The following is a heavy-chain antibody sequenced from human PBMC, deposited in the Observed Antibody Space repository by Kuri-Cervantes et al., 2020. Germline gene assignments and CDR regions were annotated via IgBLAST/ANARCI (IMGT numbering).Heavy chain of an antibody. CDR1: GFTFSSYA. Sequence: GESLKISCTASGFTFSSYAMHWVRQAPGKGLEWVAVIWYDGSNKYYADSVKGRFTISRDNSKNTLYLQMNSLRAEDTAVYYCAREGIAVAGRIDYGMDVWGQGTTVTVSS. D-gene: IGHD6-19*01. V-gene: IGHV3-33*08. CDR3: AREGIAVAGRIDYGMDV. CDR2: IWYDGSNK. J-gene: IGHJ6*02.